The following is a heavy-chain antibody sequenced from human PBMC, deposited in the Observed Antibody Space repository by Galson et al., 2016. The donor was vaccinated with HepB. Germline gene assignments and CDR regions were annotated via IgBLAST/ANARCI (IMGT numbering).Heavy chain of an antibody. J-gene: IGHJ1*01. CDR2: ISPDGGTT. CDR3: AVRYSSIWYFQH. Sequence: LRLSCAASGFTFDNHWMHWVRQAPGKGLVWVSRISPDGGTTNYADSVRGRFTISRDNAKNSLYLQMNSLRDEDTAIYYCAVRYSSIWYFQHWGRGTLVSVSS. CDR1: GFTFDNHW. D-gene: IGHD6-13*01. V-gene: IGHV3-74*01.